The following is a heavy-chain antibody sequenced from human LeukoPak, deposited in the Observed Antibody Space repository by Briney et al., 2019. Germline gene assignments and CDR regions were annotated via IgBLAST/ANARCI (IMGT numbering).Heavy chain of an antibody. V-gene: IGHV1-18*01. D-gene: IGHD6-19*01. CDR3: ARLSGWYPKVEFYYFDY. Sequence: ASVKVSCKASGYTFTSYGISWVRQAPGQGLEWMGWISAYNGNTNYAQKLQGRVTMTTDTSTSTAYMELRSLRSDDTAVCYCARLSGWYPKVEFYYFDYWGQGTLVTVSS. CDR1: GYTFTSYG. CDR2: ISAYNGNT. J-gene: IGHJ4*02.